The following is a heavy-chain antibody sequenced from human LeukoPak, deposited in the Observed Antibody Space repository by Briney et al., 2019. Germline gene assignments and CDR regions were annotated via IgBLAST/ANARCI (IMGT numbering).Heavy chain of an antibody. Sequence: GGSLRLSCAASGFTFSSYGMHWVRQAPGKGLEWVAVIWYDGSNKYYADSVKGRFTISRDNSKNTLYLQMNSLRAEDTAVYYCAKSFGSGSYDYWGQGTLVTVSS. CDR2: IWYDGSNK. D-gene: IGHD3-10*01. CDR1: GFTFSSYG. CDR3: AKSFGSGSYDY. J-gene: IGHJ4*02. V-gene: IGHV3-30*02.